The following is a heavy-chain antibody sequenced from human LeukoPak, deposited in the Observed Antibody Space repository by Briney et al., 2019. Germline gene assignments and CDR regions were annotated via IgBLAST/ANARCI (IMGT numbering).Heavy chain of an antibody. CDR2: IYTSGST. D-gene: IGHD2-2*01. J-gene: IGHJ4*02. CDR3: ARDSDIVVVPAALDY. CDR1: GDSISSGNYY. Sequence: SETLSLTCTVSGDSISSGNYYWSWIRQPAGKGLEWTGRIYTSGSTNYNPSLKSRVTISLDTSKNQFSLKLSSVTAADTAVYYCARDSDIVVVPAALDYWGRGTLVTVSS. V-gene: IGHV4-61*02.